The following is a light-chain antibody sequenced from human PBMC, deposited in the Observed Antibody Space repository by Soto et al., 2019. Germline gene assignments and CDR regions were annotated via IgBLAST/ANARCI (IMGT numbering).Light chain of an antibody. CDR2: EVT. CDR1: SSDVGGYHY. CDR3: SSYAASNNFYFV. J-gene: IGLJ3*02. V-gene: IGLV2-8*01. Sequence: QSALTQPPSASGSPGQSVTISCTGTSSDVGGYHYVSWYQQYPGRAPKLMIYEVTKRPSGVPDRFSGSKSGNTASLTVSGLQAEDEGDYYCSSYAASNNFYFVFGGGTQLTVL.